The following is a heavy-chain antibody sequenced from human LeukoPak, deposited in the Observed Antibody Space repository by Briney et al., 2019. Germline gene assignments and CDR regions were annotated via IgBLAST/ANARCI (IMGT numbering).Heavy chain of an antibody. CDR3: ARDRDYGDYVYYGMDV. J-gene: IGHJ6*02. CDR1: GFTFSSYG. V-gene: IGHV3-30*19. D-gene: IGHD4-17*01. Sequence: GGSLRLSCAASGFTFSSYGMHWVRQAPGKGLEWVAVIWYDGSNKYYADSVKGRFTISRDNSKNTLYLQMNSLRAEDTAVYYCARDRDYGDYVYYGMDVWGQGTTVTVSS. CDR2: IWYDGSNK.